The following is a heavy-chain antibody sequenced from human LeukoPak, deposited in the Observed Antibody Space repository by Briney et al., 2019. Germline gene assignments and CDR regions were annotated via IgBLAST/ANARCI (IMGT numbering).Heavy chain of an antibody. CDR1: GYSISSGYY. V-gene: IGHV4-38-2*02. CDR3: ARGDCSSTICYSPMDV. D-gene: IGHD2-2*01. CDR2: IYRSGST. Sequence: SETLSLTCTVSGYSISSGYYWVWIRQPPGKGLEWIGSIYRSGSTNYNPSLKSRVTISVDTSRNQFSLKVSSVTAADTAVYYCARGDCSSTICYSPMDVWGKGTTVTVSS. J-gene: IGHJ6*03.